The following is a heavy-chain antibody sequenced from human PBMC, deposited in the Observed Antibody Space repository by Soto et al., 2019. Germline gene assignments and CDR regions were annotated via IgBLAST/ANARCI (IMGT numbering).Heavy chain of an antibody. CDR1: GFTFSSYW. CDR3: ARANYYGSGSYSFNYYYYGMDV. V-gene: IGHV3-7*04. CDR2: IKQDGSEK. J-gene: IGHJ6*02. Sequence: PGGPLRLSCAASGFTFSSYWMSWVRQAPGKGLEWVANIKQDGSEKYYVDSVKGRFTISRDNAKNSLYLQMNSLRAEDTAVYYCARANYYGSGSYSFNYYYYGMDVWGQGTTVTVSS. D-gene: IGHD3-10*01.